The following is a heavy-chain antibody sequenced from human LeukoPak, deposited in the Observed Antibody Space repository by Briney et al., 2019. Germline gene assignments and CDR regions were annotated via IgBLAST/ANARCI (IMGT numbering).Heavy chain of an antibody. CDR3: ARALGIGSSYYFDY. V-gene: IGHV4-61*02. CDR2: INTSGTT. J-gene: IGHJ4*02. CDR1: GDSISSGSFH. D-gene: IGHD1-26*01. Sequence: SETLSLTCTVSGDSISSGSFHWSWIRQPAGKGLEWIGRINTSGTTTYKPSLRSRVTISVDTSKNQFSLKLSSVTAADTAVYYCARALGIGSSYYFDYWGQGTLVTVSS.